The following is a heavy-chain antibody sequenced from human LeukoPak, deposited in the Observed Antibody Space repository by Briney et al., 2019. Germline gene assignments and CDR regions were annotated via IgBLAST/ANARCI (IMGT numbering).Heavy chain of an antibody. Sequence: GGSLRLSCAASGSTFSSYGMSWVRQAPGKGLEWVSAIIGGGTSTYYADSVKGRFTISRDNSKNTLYLQMNSLRAEDTAVYYCAKGRIGFDPWGQGTLVTVSS. CDR2: IIGGGTST. J-gene: IGHJ5*02. V-gene: IGHV3-23*01. CDR3: AKGRIGFDP. CDR1: GSTFSSYG. D-gene: IGHD2/OR15-2a*01.